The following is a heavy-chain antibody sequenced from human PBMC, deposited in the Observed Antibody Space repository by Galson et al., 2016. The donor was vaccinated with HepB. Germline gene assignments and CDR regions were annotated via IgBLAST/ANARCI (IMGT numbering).Heavy chain of an antibody. J-gene: IGHJ4*02. V-gene: IGHV3-15*01. Sequence: SLRLSCAASGFAFSTYVMSWVRQAPGKGLEWVGRIKSMLDGGTTDYAAPVKGRFTISRDDSKNTVYLHMNRLTIEDTAVYCCTPLPTGPQPYFFDYWGQGTLVTVTS. CDR3: TPLPTGPQPYFFDY. CDR2: IKSMLDGGTT. D-gene: IGHD1-14*01. CDR1: GFAFSTYV.